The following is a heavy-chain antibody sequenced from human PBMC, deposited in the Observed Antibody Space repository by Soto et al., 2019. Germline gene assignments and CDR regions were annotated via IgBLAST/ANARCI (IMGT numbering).Heavy chain of an antibody. CDR1: GFIFSSYS. Sequence: XESLSLSCAASGFIFSSYSMSWVRQAPGKGLEWVSAISGSGGSTYYADSVKGRFTISRDNSKNTLYLQMNSLRAEETAVYYCAKLYRNYGDYADYWGQGTLVTVXS. CDR3: AKLYRNYGDYADY. D-gene: IGHD4-17*01. J-gene: IGHJ4*02. CDR2: ISGSGGST. V-gene: IGHV3-23*01.